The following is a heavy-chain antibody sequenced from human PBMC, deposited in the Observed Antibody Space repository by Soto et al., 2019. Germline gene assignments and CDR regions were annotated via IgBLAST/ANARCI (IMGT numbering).Heavy chain of an antibody. CDR1: GYTFTSYD. J-gene: IGHJ5*02. D-gene: IGHD6-13*01. V-gene: IGHV1-8*01. Sequence: QVQLVQSGAEVKKSGASVKVSCKASGYTFTSYDINWLRQATGQGLEWMGWMNPNSGNTGYAQKFQGRVTMTRNTSISTAYMELSSLRYEDTAVYYCARERSAAGTGWFDPWGQGTLVTVSS. CDR3: ARERSAAGTGWFDP. CDR2: MNPNSGNT.